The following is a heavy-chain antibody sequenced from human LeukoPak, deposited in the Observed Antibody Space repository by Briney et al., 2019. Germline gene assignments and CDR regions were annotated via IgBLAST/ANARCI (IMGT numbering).Heavy chain of an antibody. CDR2: ISYDGSNK. CDR1: GFTFSSYA. J-gene: IGHJ4*02. D-gene: IGHD6-13*01. V-gene: IGHV3-30-3*01. CDR3: AKDDPFSSPDY. Sequence: PGGSLRLSCAASGFTFSSYAMHWVRQAPGKGLEWVAVISYDGSNKYYADSVKGRFTISRDNSKNTLYLQMNSLRPEDTAMYYCAKDDPFSSPDYWGQGTLVTVSS.